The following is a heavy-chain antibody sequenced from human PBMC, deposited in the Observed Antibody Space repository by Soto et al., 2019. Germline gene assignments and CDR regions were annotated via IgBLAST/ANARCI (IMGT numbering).Heavy chain of an antibody. J-gene: IGHJ6*02. CDR1: GGSICRSSSY. CDR2: IYYTGNT. CDR3: ARYYDFWSGYLNYGMDV. Sequence: SETLSLTCTVSGGSICRSSSYWGWIRQPPGKWLEWIGSIYYTGNTHYNPSLRSRVTISVDTSKNQFSLKLSSVTAADTAVYYCARYYDFWSGYLNYGMDVWGQGTTVT. V-gene: IGHV4-39*01. D-gene: IGHD3-3*01.